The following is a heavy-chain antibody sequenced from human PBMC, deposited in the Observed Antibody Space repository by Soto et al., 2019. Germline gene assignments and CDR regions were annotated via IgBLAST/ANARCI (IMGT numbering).Heavy chain of an antibody. CDR2: ISGSGGST. D-gene: IGHD3-10*01. J-gene: IGHJ6*02. V-gene: IGHV3-23*01. Sequence: GGSLRLSCAASGFTFSSYAMSWVRQAPGKGLEWVSAISGSGGSTYYADSVKGRFTISRENSKNTLYLQMNSLRAEDTAVYYCARPGHDYGSGSSRYYYYYGMDVWGQGTTVTVSS. CDR3: ARPGHDYGSGSSRYYYYYGMDV. CDR1: GFTFSSYA.